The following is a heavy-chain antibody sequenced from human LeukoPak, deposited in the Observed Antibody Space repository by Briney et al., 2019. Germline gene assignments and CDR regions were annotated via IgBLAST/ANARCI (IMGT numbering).Heavy chain of an antibody. J-gene: IGHJ4*02. V-gene: IGHV1-69*01. CDR2: IIPIFGTA. Sequence: KXXCKASGGTFSSYAISWVRQAPGQGLEWMGGIIPIFGTANYAQRFQGRVTITADESTSTAYMELSSLRSEDTAVYYCARDSRAIAAAPFDYWGQGTLVTVSS. CDR1: GGTFSSYA. CDR3: ARDSRAIAAAPFDY. D-gene: IGHD6-13*01.